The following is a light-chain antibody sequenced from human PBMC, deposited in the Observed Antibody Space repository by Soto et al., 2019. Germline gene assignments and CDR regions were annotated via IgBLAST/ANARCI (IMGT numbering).Light chain of an antibody. Sequence: EIVLTQSPGTLSLSPKERATLSCRASQSVRSTSLAWYQQKPGQAPRLLVYDVSNRAAGIPTRFSGGGSGTDFTLTISSLQSEDSAVYYCQQYHHWPPLTFCGGSKVDI. CDR1: QSVRSTS. J-gene: IGKJ4*01. CDR3: QQYHHWPPLT. CDR2: DVS. V-gene: IGKV3D-7*01.